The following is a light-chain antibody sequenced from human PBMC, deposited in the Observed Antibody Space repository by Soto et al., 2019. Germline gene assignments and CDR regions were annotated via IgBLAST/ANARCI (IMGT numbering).Light chain of an antibody. Sequence: DIQLTQSPSFLSASVGDRVTITCRASQGISSYLAWYQQKPGKAPKLLIYAASTLQSGVPSRFSGSGSGTEFTLTILSLQTEDFATYYCQQLNSYPHTFGGGTKVEIK. CDR3: QQLNSYPHT. CDR1: QGISSY. J-gene: IGKJ4*01. CDR2: AAS. V-gene: IGKV1-9*01.